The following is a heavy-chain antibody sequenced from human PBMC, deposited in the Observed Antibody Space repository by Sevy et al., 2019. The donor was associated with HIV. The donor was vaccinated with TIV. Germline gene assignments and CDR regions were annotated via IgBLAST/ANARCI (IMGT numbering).Heavy chain of an antibody. CDR2: ISGSGGST. Sequence: GGSLRLSCAASGFTFSSYAMSWVRQAPGKGLEWVSGISGSGGSTYYADSVKGRFTISRDNSKNTLYLQMNSLRAEDTAVYYCARVAGLGTYYSGDFDYWGQGTLVTVSS. V-gene: IGHV3-23*01. J-gene: IGHJ4*02. CDR3: ARVAGLGTYYSGDFDY. CDR1: GFTFSSYA. D-gene: IGHD3-10*01.